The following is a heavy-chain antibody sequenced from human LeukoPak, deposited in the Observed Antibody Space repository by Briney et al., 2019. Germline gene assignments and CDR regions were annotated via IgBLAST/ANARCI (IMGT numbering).Heavy chain of an antibody. CDR1: GFSLSTSGVG. V-gene: IGHV2-5*02. CDR3: AHKGLWFGPFDP. J-gene: IGHJ5*02. CDR2: IHWDDDK. Sequence: SGPTLVNPTQTLTLTCTFSGFSLSTSGVGVGWIRQPPGKALEWLALIHWDDDKRYSPSLKSRLTITKDTSKNQVVLTMANMDPMDTATYYCAHKGLWFGPFDPWGQGTLVTVP. D-gene: IGHD3-10*01.